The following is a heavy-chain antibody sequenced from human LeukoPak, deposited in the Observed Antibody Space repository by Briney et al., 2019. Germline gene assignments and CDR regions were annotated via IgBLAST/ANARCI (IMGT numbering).Heavy chain of an antibody. Sequence: GGSLRLSCAASGLTFSSYGMHWVRQAPGKGLEWVAFIRYDGSNKYYADSVKGRFTISRDNSKNTLYLQMNSLRAEDTAVYYCAKDSTAPISITMVRGRWYFDYWGQGTLVTVSS. CDR2: IRYDGSNK. D-gene: IGHD3-10*01. CDR1: GLTFSSYG. J-gene: IGHJ4*02. CDR3: AKDSTAPISITMVRGRWYFDY. V-gene: IGHV3-30*02.